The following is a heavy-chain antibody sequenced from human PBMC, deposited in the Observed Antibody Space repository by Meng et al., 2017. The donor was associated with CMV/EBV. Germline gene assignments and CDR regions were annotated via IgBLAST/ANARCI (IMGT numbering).Heavy chain of an antibody. CDR1: GFTFGDYA. CDR3: ARVGGGCSSTSCSPIDY. Sequence: GSLRLSCTASGFTFGDYAMSWIRQPPGKGLEWIGEINHSGSTNYNPSLKSRVTISVDTSKSQFSLKLSSVTAADTAVYYCARVGGGCSSTSCSPIDYWGQGTLVTVSS. CDR2: INHSGST. J-gene: IGHJ4*02. V-gene: IGHV4-34*01. D-gene: IGHD2-2*01.